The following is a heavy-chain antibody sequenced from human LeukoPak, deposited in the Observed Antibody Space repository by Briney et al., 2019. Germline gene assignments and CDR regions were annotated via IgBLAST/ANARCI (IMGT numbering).Heavy chain of an antibody. Sequence: GGSLRLSCAASGFTFRNYWMGWVRQAPGKGLEWVANTKPDGSAEYYADSVRGRFTASRDNANNLLYLQMNRLRAEDTAVYYCAKDRCTSTICNDFYYGMDVWGQGTTVTVSS. V-gene: IGHV3-7*01. D-gene: IGHD2-2*01. CDR1: GFTFRNYW. J-gene: IGHJ6*02. CDR3: AKDRCTSTICNDFYYGMDV. CDR2: TKPDGSAE.